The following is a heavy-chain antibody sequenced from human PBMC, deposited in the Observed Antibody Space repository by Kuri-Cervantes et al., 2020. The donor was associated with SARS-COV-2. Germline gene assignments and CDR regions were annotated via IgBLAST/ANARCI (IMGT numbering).Heavy chain of an antibody. CDR1: GFTFSSYW. Sequence: GESLKISCAASGFTFSSYWMHWVRQAPGKGLVWVSRINSDGSSTSYADSVKGRFTISRDNAKNTLYPQMNSLRAEDTAVYYCAREFVPGDSDLWGRGTLVTVSS. J-gene: IGHJ2*01. V-gene: IGHV3-74*01. CDR2: INSDGSST. CDR3: AREFVPGDSDL. D-gene: IGHD3-10*01.